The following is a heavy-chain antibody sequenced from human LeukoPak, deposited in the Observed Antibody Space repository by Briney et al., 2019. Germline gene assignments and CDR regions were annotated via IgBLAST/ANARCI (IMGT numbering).Heavy chain of an antibody. Sequence: PGGSLRLSCAASGFTFHNYAMSWVRQAPGKGLEWVSAISSSGDITFYADSVKGRFTIYRDNSRYTLYLQMHSLRAEDAAMYYCAKDRPNYHESNGHYYRRNGDYWGQGTLVTVSS. D-gene: IGHD3-22*01. CDR3: AKDRPNYHESNGHYYRRNGDY. CDR2: ISSSGDIT. CDR1: GFTFHNYA. J-gene: IGHJ4*02. V-gene: IGHV3-23*01.